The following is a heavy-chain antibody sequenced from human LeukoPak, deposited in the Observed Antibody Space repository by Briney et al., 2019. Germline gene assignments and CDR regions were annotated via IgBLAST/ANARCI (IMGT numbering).Heavy chain of an antibody. D-gene: IGHD1-26*01. CDR1: GYTVSSNY. J-gene: IGHJ4*02. CDR2: IYSGGNT. CDR3: SRDKIVGATNFDY. Sequence: GGSLRLSCAASGYTVSSNYMSWVRQAPGKGLEWVSLIYSGGNTYYADSVKGRFTISRDNSKNTLYLQMNSLRAEDTAVYYCSRDKIVGATNFDYWGQGTLVTVSS. V-gene: IGHV3-53*01.